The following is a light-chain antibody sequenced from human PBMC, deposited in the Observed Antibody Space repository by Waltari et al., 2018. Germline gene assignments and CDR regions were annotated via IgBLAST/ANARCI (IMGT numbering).Light chain of an antibody. CDR1: ASNIGRNY. CDR2: TNK. Sequence: QSVMTQPPSASGTPGQRVSISCSGTASNIGRNYVHWYRQVPGTAPQLLIDTNKRRTSGVPDRFSASKSDSLASLVIAGLQSEDEADYYCAAWDDSLRGLVFGTGTQVTV. J-gene: IGLJ1*01. V-gene: IGLV1-47*01. CDR3: AAWDDSLRGLV.